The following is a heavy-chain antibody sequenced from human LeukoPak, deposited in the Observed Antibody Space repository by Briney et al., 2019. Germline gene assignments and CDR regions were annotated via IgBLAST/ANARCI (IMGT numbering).Heavy chain of an antibody. D-gene: IGHD1-7*01. V-gene: IGHV3-30*02. CDR2: LGFDGNNK. CDR3: AKSDVGTHNWFDP. J-gene: IGHJ5*02. Sequence: GGSLRLSCAVSGFTVSSYGRHWVRQAPGRGLEWVAYLGFDGNNKYYAESVKGRFTISRDNSKNTLYLQMNSLRAEDTAVYYCAKSDVGTHNWFDPWGQGTLVTVSS. CDR1: GFTVSSYG.